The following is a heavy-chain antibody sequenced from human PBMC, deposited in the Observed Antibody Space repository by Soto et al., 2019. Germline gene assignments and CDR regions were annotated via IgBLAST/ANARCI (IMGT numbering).Heavy chain of an antibody. CDR2: IYYSGST. CDR1: GGSISSYY. D-gene: IGHD5-18*01. CDR3: ASDHPHSYGVYYFDY. Sequence: PSETLSLTCTVSGGSISSYYWSWIRQPPGKGLEWIGYIYYSGSTNYNPSLQSRVTISVDTSNNQFALRLSSVTAADTAVYSCASDHPHSYGVYYFDYWGQGTPVTVCS. J-gene: IGHJ4*02. V-gene: IGHV4-59*08.